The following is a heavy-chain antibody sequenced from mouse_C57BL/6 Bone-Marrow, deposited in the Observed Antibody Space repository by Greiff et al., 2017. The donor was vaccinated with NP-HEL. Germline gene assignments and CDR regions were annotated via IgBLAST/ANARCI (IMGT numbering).Heavy chain of an antibody. CDR2: IRNKANGYTT. CDR1: GFTFTDYY. CDR3: ARYGGWLPFDY. J-gene: IGHJ2*01. D-gene: IGHD2-3*01. V-gene: IGHV7-3*01. Sequence: EVKLMESGGGLVQPGGSLSLSCAASGFTFTDYYMSWVRQPPGQALEWLGFIRNKANGYTTEYSASVKGRFTISRDNSQSILYLQMNALRAEDSATYYCARYGGWLPFDYWGKGTTLTVSS.